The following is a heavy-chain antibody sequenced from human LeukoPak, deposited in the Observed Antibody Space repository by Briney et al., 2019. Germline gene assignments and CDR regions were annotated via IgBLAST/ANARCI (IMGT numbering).Heavy chain of an antibody. CDR2: IYYSGNT. CDR3: ARQRGGYVDY. D-gene: IGHD2-15*01. Sequence: SETLSLTCTVSGDSMTYYYWTWIRQPPGKGLEWIGYIYYSGNTNYNPSLKSRVTISVDTSKNQFSLMLGCVTAADTAVFYCARQRGGYVDYWGQGTLVTVSS. CDR1: GDSMTYYY. V-gene: IGHV4-59*08. J-gene: IGHJ4*02.